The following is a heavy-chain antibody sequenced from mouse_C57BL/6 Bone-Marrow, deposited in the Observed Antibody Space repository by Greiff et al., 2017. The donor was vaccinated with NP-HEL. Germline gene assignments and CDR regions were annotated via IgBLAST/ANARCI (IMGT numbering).Heavy chain of an antibody. V-gene: IGHV1-69*01. D-gene: IGHD1-2*01. Sequence: QVQLQQPGAELVMPGASVKLSCKASGYTFTSYWMHWVKQRPGQGLEWIGEIDPSDSYTNYNQKFKGKSTLTVDKSSSTAYMQLSSLTSEDSAVYYCARVLRPQDFDYWGQGTTLTVSS. J-gene: IGHJ2*01. CDR2: IDPSDSYT. CDR3: ARVLRPQDFDY. CDR1: GYTFTSYW.